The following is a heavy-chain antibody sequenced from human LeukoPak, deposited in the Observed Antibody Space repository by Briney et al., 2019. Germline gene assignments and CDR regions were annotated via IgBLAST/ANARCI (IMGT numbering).Heavy chain of an antibody. V-gene: IGHV3-21*01. D-gene: IGHD3-3*01. CDR2: ISSSSYI. CDR1: GFTFSSYS. Sequence: NPGGSLRLSCAASGFTFSSYSMNWVRQAPGKGLEWVSSISSSSYIYYADSVKGRFTISRDNAKNSLYLQMNSLRAEDTAVYYCARDNRRDYDFWSGYYGGYDAFDIWGQGTMVTVSS. J-gene: IGHJ3*02. CDR3: ARDNRRDYDFWSGYYGGYDAFDI.